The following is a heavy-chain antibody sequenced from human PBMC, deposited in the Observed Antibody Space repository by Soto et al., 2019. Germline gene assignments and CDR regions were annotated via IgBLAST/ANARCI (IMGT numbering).Heavy chain of an antibody. J-gene: IGHJ6*03. CDR3: ARDFERVPAAMWVKKPYYYMDV. Sequence: PSETLSLTCTVSGGSISSGGYYWSWIRQHPGKGLEWIGYIYYSGSTYYDPSLKSRVTISVDTSKNQFSLKLSSVTAADTAVYYCARDFERVPAAMWVKKPYYYMDVWGKGTTVTVS. D-gene: IGHD2-2*01. CDR2: IYYSGST. V-gene: IGHV4-31*03. CDR1: GGSISSGGYY.